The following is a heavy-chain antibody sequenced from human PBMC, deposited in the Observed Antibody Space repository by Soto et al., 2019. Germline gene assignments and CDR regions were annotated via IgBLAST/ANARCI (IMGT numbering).Heavy chain of an antibody. V-gene: IGHV1-46*03. CDR3: ARESNGVDDTNYYYYYMDV. J-gene: IGHJ6*03. CDR1: GYTFTSYY. D-gene: IGHD2-8*01. CDR2: INPSGGST. Sequence: QVQLVQSGAEVKKPGASVKVSCKASGYTFTSYYMHWVRQAPGQGLEWMGIINPSGGSTSYAQKFQGRVTMTRDTSTSTVYMELSSLRSEDTAVYYCARESNGVDDTNYYYYYMDVWGKGTTVTVSS.